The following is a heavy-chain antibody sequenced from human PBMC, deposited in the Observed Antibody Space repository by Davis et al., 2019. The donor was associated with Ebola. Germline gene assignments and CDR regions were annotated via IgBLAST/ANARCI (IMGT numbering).Heavy chain of an antibody. CDR1: GFTFSSYA. CDR3: AKDFLGQRPDAFDI. Sequence: PGGSLRLSCAASGFTFSSYAMTWVRQAPGKGLEWVSAISGSGGTTYHADSVKGRFTISRDNSKNTRYLKMNSLRAKYTAVYYGAKDFLGQRPDAFDIWGQGTMVTVSS. CDR2: ISGSGGTT. V-gene: IGHV3-23*01. J-gene: IGHJ3*02. D-gene: IGHD6-25*01.